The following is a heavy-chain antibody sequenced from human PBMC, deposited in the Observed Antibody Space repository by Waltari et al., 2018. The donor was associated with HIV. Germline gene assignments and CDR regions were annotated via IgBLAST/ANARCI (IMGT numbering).Heavy chain of an antibody. D-gene: IGHD6-19*01. CDR2: SNPIGGSK. CDR3: ATYSSGSPYYYGMDV. V-gene: IGHV1-46*01. Sequence: QVQLVQSGAEVKKPGASVKVSCKASGYTFTSYYMHWVRQAPGQRLEGMGTSNPIGGSKSYAQKFQGRVTMTSDTSTSTVYMELSSLRSEATAVYYCATYSSGSPYYYGMDVWGQGTTVTVSS. CDR1: GYTFTSYY. J-gene: IGHJ6*02.